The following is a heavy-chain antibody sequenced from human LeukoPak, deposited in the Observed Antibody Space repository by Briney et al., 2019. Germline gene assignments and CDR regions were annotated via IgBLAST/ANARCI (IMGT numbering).Heavy chain of an antibody. J-gene: IGHJ4*02. CDR3: ARRLTGVDY. D-gene: IGHD7-27*01. Sequence: ASVKVSCKASGYTFTAYYMNWVRQAPGQGLEWMGWINPNSGGTNYAQKFQGRVTMTRDTSISTVYMELNSLRSNDTAVYYCARRLTGVDYWGQGTQVTVSS. CDR2: INPNSGGT. CDR1: GYTFTAYY. V-gene: IGHV1-2*02.